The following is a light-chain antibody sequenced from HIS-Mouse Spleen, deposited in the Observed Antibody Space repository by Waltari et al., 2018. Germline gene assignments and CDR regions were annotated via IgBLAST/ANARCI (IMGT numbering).Light chain of an antibody. V-gene: IGKV3-15*01. J-gene: IGKJ2*01. CDR2: GES. CDR3: QQYNNWPRT. CDR1: QSVISN. Sequence: EIVMTQSPAILSVSPGERATLSCRASQSVISNLAWDQQKPGQAPRLLIYGESTRATGIPARFSGSGSGTEFTLTISSLQSEDFAVYYCQQYNNWPRTFGQGTKLEIK.